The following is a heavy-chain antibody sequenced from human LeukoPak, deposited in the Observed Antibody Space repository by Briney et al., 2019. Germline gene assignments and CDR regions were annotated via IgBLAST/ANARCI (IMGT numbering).Heavy chain of an antibody. V-gene: IGHV4-61*02. Sequence: SETLSLTCTVSGGSISSGSYYWSWVRQPAGKGLEWIGRIYTSGSTNHNPSLKSRVTISVDTSKNQFSLKLSSVTAADTAVYYCARSHDFWSGYFRFDPWGQGTLVTVSS. CDR1: GGSISSGSYY. CDR3: ARSHDFWSGYFRFDP. D-gene: IGHD3-3*01. CDR2: IYTSGST. J-gene: IGHJ5*02.